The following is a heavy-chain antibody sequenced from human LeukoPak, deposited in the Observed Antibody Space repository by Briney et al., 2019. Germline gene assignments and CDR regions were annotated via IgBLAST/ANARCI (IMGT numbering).Heavy chain of an antibody. CDR1: GYTFITYG. J-gene: IGHJ4*02. CDR2: ISAYNGNT. Sequence: GASVKVSCKASGYTFITYGITWVRQAPGQGPEWMGWISAYNGNTNYAQKLQGRVTMTTDTSTSTAYMELRSLRSDDTAVYYCARAHQRDSAMIYWGQGALVTVSS. CDR3: ARAHQRDSAMIY. D-gene: IGHD2-2*01. V-gene: IGHV1-18*01.